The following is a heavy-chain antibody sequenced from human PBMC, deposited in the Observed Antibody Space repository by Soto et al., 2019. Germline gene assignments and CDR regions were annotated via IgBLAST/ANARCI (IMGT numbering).Heavy chain of an antibody. CDR2: IIPIFGTA. CDR1: GGTFSSYA. D-gene: IGHD5-12*01. J-gene: IGHJ4*02. CDR3: ASQYGGSEVSGYGY. V-gene: IGHV1-69*12. Sequence: QVQLVQSGAEVKKPGSSVKVSCKASGGTFSSYAISWVRQAPGQGLEWMGGIIPIFGTANYAQKFQGRVTITADESTSTAYRELSSLRSEDTAVYYCASQYGGSEVSGYGYWGQGTLVTVSS.